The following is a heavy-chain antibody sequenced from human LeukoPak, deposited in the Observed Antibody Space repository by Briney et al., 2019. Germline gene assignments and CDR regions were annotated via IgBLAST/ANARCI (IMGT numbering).Heavy chain of an antibody. Sequence: ASVEVSCKASGYTFTGYYMHWVRQAPGQGLEWMGWINPNSGGTNYAQKFQGRVTMTRDTSISTAYMELSRLRSDDTAVYYCARTRPYCSSTSCYTKAFLDYWGQGTLVTVSS. V-gene: IGHV1-2*02. CDR1: GYTFTGYY. D-gene: IGHD2-2*02. J-gene: IGHJ4*02. CDR3: ARTRPYCSSTSCYTKAFLDY. CDR2: INPNSGGT.